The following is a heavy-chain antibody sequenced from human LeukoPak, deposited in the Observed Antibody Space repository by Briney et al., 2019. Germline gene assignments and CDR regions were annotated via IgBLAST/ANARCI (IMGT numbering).Heavy chain of an antibody. J-gene: IGHJ4*02. CDR2: IIPIFGTA. D-gene: IGHD6-19*01. Sequence: ASVKVSCKASGGTFSSYAISWVRQAPGQGLEWMGGIIPIFGTANYAQKFQGRVTITADESTSTAYMELSSLRSEDTAVYYCARVPKYSGGWYYFDYWGQGTLVTVSS. V-gene: IGHV1-69*13. CDR3: ARVPKYSGGWYYFDY. CDR1: GGTFSSYA.